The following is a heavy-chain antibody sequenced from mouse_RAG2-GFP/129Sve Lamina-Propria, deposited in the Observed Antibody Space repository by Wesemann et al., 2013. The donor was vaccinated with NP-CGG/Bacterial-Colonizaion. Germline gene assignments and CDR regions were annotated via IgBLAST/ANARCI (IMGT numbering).Heavy chain of an antibody. Sequence: YYMNWVKQSHGKSLEWIGDINPNNGGTSYNQKFKGKATLTVDKSSSTAYMQLSSLTSEDSAVYFCARGNDYDWFAYWGQGTLVTVSA. CDR3: ARGNDYDWFAY. V-gene: IGHV1-26*01. J-gene: IGHJ3*01. D-gene: IGHD2-4*01. CDR1: YY. CDR2: INPNNGGT.